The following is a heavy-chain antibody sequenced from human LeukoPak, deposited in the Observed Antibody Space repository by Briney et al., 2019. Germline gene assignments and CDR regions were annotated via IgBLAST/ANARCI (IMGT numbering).Heavy chain of an antibody. CDR1: GGSISSSSYY. CDR2: IYYSGST. D-gene: IGHD6-6*01. CDR3: ARASEYSPRGYYYYYMDV. Sequence: SETLSLTCTVSGGSISSSSYYWGWIRQPPGKGLEWIGYIYYSGSTNYNPSLKSRVTISVDTSKNQFSLKLSSVTAADTAVYYCARASEYSPRGYYYYYMDVWGKGTTVTVSS. J-gene: IGHJ6*03. V-gene: IGHV4-61*05.